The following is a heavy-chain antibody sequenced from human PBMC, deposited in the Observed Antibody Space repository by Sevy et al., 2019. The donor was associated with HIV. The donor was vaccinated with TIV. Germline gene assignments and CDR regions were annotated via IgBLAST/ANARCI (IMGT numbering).Heavy chain of an antibody. CDR2: LNGSGGRT. CDR1: GFSLSDYY. CDR3: AKDTDSGSYLNDAFDI. V-gene: IGHV3-23*01. Sequence: GGSLRLSCSASGFSLSDYYMSWLRQAPGKGLEWVSGLNGSGGRTYYPNSVKGRFTISRDNSKNTLYLQMNSLRAEDTAVYYCAKDTDSGSYLNDAFDIWGQGTMVTVSS. D-gene: IGHD1-26*01. J-gene: IGHJ3*02.